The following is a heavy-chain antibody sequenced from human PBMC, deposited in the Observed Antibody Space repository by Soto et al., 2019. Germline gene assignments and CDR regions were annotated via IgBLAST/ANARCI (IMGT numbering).Heavy chain of an antibody. Sequence: SETLSLTCTVSGGSISSYYWSWIRQPPGKGLEWIGYIYYSGSTNYNPSLKSRVTISVDTSKNQFSLKLSPVTAADTAVYYCARYYGGYSDYWGQGTLVTVSS. J-gene: IGHJ4*02. D-gene: IGHD3-10*01. CDR2: IYYSGST. V-gene: IGHV4-59*08. CDR3: ARYYGGYSDY. CDR1: GGSISSYY.